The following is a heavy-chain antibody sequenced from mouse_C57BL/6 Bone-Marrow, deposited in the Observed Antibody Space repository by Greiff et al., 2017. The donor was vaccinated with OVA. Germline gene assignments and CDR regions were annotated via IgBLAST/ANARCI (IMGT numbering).Heavy chain of an antibody. CDR2: IDPSDSYT. Sequence: QVQLQQPGAELVRPGTSVKLSCKASGYTFTSYWMHWVKQRPGQGLEWIGVIDPSDSYTNYNQKFKGKATLTVATASSTAYMQLSSLTSEDSAVYYCAYYYGSSPFAYGGQGTLVTVSA. CDR1: GYTFTSYW. J-gene: IGHJ3*01. V-gene: IGHV1-59*01. CDR3: AYYYGSSPFAY. D-gene: IGHD1-1*01.